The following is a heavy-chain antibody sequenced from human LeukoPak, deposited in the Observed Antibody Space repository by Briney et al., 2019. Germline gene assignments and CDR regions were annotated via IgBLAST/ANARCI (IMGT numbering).Heavy chain of an antibody. D-gene: IGHD3-3*01. CDR1: GFTFKIYT. J-gene: IGHJ4*02. CDR2: ISFSGDNRGDNT. Sequence: GGSLRLSCAAFGFTFKIYTMNWVCQAPGKGLEWISSISFSGDNRGDNTYYADSVRGRFSISRDNSQNTVFLQMSSLRVDDTAAYYCVGTFTVFGVVSTIEWGQGTLVTVSS. CDR3: VGTFTVFGVVSTIE. V-gene: IGHV3-23*01.